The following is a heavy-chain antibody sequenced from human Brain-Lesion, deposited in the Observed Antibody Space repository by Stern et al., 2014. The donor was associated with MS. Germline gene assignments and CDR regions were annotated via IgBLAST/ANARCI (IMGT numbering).Heavy chain of an antibody. CDR3: ARVYNTIYGIVTQRGSGMDV. Sequence: EVQLVESGGGLVQPGGSLTISCTAAGFTFGNYWMTWVRQAPGKGLEWVAKIKEDETEKNYVDSVKGRFTISRDNARNSLYLQMNSLRVEDTALYYCARVYNTIYGIVTQRGSGMDVWGQGTTVIVSS. CDR2: IKEDETEK. V-gene: IGHV3-7*01. D-gene: IGHD3-3*01. J-gene: IGHJ6*02. CDR1: GFTFGNYW.